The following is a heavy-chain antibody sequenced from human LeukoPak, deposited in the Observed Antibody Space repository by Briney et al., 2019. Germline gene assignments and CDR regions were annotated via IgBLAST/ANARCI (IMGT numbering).Heavy chain of an antibody. CDR1: GFTFSDYA. Sequence: GGSLRLSCVASGFTFSDYAMNWVRQAPGKGLEWVANIKQDGSEKYYVDSVKGRFTISRDNAKNSLFLQMNSLRAEDTAMYYCARRYFDSWGQGTLVTVSS. CDR2: IKQDGSEK. V-gene: IGHV3-7*03. CDR3: ARRYFDS. J-gene: IGHJ4*02.